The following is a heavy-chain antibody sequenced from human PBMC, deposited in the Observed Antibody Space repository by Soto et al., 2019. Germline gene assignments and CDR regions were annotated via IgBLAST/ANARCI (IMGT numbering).Heavy chain of an antibody. CDR1: GGSFSGYY. D-gene: IGHD3-3*01. V-gene: IGHV4-34*01. CDR3: ARGRLGRGFWSGYYRYYYYGMDV. Sequence: SSETLSLTCAVYGGSFSGYYWSWIRQPPGKGLEWIGEINHSGSTNYNPSLKSRVTISVDTSKNQFSLKLSSVTAADTAVYYCARGRLGRGFWSGYYRYYYYGMDVWGQGTTGTGSS. CDR2: INHSGST. J-gene: IGHJ6*02.